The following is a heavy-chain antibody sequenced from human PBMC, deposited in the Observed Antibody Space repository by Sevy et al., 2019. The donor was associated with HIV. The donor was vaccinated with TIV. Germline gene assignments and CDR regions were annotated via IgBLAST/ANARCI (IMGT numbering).Heavy chain of an antibody. CDR2: INYSCST. Sequence: SETLSLTCTVSGASISSSGYYWGWIRQPPRKGLEWIASINYSCSTFYNPSLKSRVTISSDTSKNQFSLKLNSVTAADTAIYYCAGPTLTYSSGWSYYDSWGQGTVVTVSS. J-gene: IGHJ4*02. CDR1: GASISSSGYY. CDR3: AGPTLTYSSGWSYYDS. V-gene: IGHV4-39*01. D-gene: IGHD6-19*01.